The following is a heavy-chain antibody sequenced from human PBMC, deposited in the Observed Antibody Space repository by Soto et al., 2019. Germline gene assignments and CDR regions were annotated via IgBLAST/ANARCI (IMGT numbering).Heavy chain of an antibody. J-gene: IGHJ4*02. Sequence: QVQLVQSGAEVKKPGSSVKVSCKASGDTFSFYSINWVRQAPGLGLEWMGRINPILRMSNYAQRFQGRVTMTADKSTSTASMELSSLRSDDTAMYYCASSYGSGYRAFDYWSQGALVTVSS. CDR2: INPILRMS. CDR3: ASSYGSGYRAFDY. CDR1: GDTFSFYS. V-gene: IGHV1-69*02. D-gene: IGHD3-10*01.